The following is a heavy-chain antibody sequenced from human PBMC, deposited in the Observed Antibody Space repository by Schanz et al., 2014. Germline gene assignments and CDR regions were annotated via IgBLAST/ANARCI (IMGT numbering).Heavy chain of an antibody. D-gene: IGHD6-13*01. V-gene: IGHV3-9*01. CDR3: AKEFSSSWWYGMDV. CDR1: GFTFADYA. CDR2: ISWNGAGI. J-gene: IGHJ6*02. Sequence: EVQLVESGGGLIQPGGSLRLSCAASGFTFADYAMHWVRQAPGKGLEWVSGISWNGAGIGYADSVKGRFTISRDNSKNTLYLRMNSLRAEDTAVYYCAKEFSSSWWYGMDVWGQGTTVTVSS.